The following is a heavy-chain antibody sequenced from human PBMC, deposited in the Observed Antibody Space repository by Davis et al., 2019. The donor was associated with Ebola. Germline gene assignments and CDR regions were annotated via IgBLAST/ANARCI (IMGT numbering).Heavy chain of an antibody. J-gene: IGHJ6*03. CDR2: ISSYNGNT. CDR1: GYTFTTYG. V-gene: IGHV1-18*01. D-gene: IGHD6-13*01. CDR3: ARYQSVLAAAGEKPNYYYYYMDV. Sequence: ASVKVSCKASGYTFTTYGITWVQQAPGQGLEWMGWISSYNGNTNYAQKLQGRVTMTTDTSTSTGYMEVRSLRSDDTAVYYCARYQSVLAAAGEKPNYYYYYMDVWGKGTTVTVSS.